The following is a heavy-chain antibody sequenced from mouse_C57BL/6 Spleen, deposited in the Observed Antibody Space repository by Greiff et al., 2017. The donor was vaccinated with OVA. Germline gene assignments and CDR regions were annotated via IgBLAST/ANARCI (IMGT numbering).Heavy chain of an antibody. CDR3: ARGMPDY. CDR1: GYSITSGYY. Sequence: VQLKESGPGLVKPSQSLSLTCSVTGYSITSGYYWNWIRQFPGNKLEWMGYISYDGSNNYNPSLKNRISITRDTSKNQFFLKLNSVTTEDTATYYCARGMPDYWGQGTTLTVSS. V-gene: IGHV3-6*01. J-gene: IGHJ2*01. CDR2: ISYDGSN.